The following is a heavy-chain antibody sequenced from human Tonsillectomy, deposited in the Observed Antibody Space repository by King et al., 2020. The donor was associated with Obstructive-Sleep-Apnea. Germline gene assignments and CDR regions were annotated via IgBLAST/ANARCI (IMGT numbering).Heavy chain of an antibody. Sequence: QLVQSGAEVKKPGASVKVSCKASGYTFTSYGISLARQSPVQRRVWWGWIRAYTVYTNYAQKLQGRVTMTTDTSTSTAYMELRSLRSDDTAVYYCAKYSGSYGPFDYWGQGTLVTVSS. V-gene: IGHV1-18*04. CDR1: GYTFTSYG. CDR3: AKYSGSYGPFDY. D-gene: IGHD1-26*01. J-gene: IGHJ4*02. CDR2: IRAYTVYT.